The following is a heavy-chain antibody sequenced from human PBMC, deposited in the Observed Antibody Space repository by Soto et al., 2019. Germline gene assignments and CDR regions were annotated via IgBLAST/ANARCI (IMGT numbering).Heavy chain of an antibody. J-gene: IGHJ3*02. CDR2: IYSGGST. Sequence: PGGSLRLSCAASGFTVRSNDMSWVRQAPGKGLEWVSAIYSGGSTYYADSVKGRFTISRHNSKNTLYLQMNSLRAEDTAVYYCAREQGHCSGGSCHAFDIWGQGTMVTVSS. D-gene: IGHD2-15*01. CDR3: AREQGHCSGGSCHAFDI. V-gene: IGHV3-53*04. CDR1: GFTVRSND.